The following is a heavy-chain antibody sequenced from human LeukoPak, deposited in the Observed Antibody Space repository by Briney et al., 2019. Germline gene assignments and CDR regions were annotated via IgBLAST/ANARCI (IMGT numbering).Heavy chain of an antibody. J-gene: IGHJ4*02. D-gene: IGHD6-13*01. CDR1: GFTFSSYA. CDR2: ISGSGGST. V-gene: IGHV3-23*01. Sequence: GGSLRLSCAASGFTFSSYAMSWVRQAPGKGLEWVSAISGSGGSTYYADSVKGRFTISGDNSKNTLYLQMNSLRAEDTAVYYCAKDLEIAAAGTPYYFDHWGQGTLVTVSS. CDR3: AKDLEIAAAGTPYYFDH.